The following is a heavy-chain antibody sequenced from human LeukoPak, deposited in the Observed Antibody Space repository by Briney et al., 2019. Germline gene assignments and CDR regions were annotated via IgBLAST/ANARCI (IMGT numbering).Heavy chain of an antibody. J-gene: IGHJ4*02. CDR1: GFTFSSFS. Sequence: GGALRLSCAASGFTFSSFSMNWVRQAPGKGLEWVSYISGDTSTIYYADSVKGRFTISSDAPKNSLYLQMNSLTAEDTAVYYCVRGTAAAGLGYWGQGTLVTVSS. CDR3: VRGTAAAGLGY. CDR2: ISGDTSTI. D-gene: IGHD6-13*01. V-gene: IGHV3-48*04.